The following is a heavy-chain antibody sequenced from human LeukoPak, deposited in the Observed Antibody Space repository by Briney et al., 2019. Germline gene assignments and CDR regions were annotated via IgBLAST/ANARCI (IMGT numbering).Heavy chain of an antibody. CDR3: ARSAEYYSYYFDY. CDR1: GGTFSSYA. CDR2: IIPIFGTA. J-gene: IGHJ4*02. D-gene: IGHD2/OR15-2a*01. V-gene: IGHV1-69*06. Sequence: ASVKVSCKASGGTFSSYAISWVRQAPGQGLEWMGGIIPIFGTANYAQKFQGRVTITADKSTSTAYMELSSLRSEDTAVYYCARSAEYYSYYFDYWGQGTLVTVSS.